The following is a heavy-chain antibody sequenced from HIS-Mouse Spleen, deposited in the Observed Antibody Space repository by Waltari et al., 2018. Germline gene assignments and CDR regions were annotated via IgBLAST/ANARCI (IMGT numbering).Heavy chain of an antibody. D-gene: IGHD6-13*01. Sequence: QLQLQESGPGLVKPSETLSLTCTVSGGSISSSSYYWGWIRQPPGKGLEWIGSISYSGSTSYNPSLKSRVTRSVDTSKNQFSLKLSSVTAADTAVYYCAREIPYSSSWYDWYFDLWGRGTLVTVSS. V-gene: IGHV4-39*07. CDR1: GGSISSSSYY. CDR3: AREIPYSSSWYDWYFDL. J-gene: IGHJ2*01. CDR2: ISYSGST.